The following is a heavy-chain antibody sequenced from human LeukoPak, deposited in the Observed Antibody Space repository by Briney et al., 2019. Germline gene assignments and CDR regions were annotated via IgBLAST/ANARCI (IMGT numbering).Heavy chain of an antibody. D-gene: IGHD3-10*01. CDR3: ARGIGSVRGVIIG. CDR2: ISSSGSTI. V-gene: IGHV3-48*03. CDR1: GFTFSSYE. Sequence: PGGSLRLSCAASGFTFSSYEMNWVRQAPGKGLEWVSYISSSGSTIYYADSVKGRFTISRDNAKNSLYLQMNSLRAEDTAVYYCARGIGSVRGVIIGWGQGTLVTVSS. J-gene: IGHJ4*02.